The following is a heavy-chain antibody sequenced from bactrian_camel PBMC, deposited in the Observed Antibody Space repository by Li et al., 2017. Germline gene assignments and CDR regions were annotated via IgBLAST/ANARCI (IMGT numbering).Heavy chain of an antibody. CDR3: AADRCTCGDYCYMRVADFDY. Sequence: HVQLVESGGGSVQAGGSLTLSCVASLNGVSSVRMGWFRQTPGKEREGVAAIVSGRGERYADSVKGRFTLSRDNAKRRIFLQMNDLQIEDSAMYHCAADRCTCGDYCYMRVADFDYSGQGTQVTVS. CDR1: LNGVSSVR. CDR2: IVSGRGE. D-gene: IGHD2*01. V-gene: IGHV3S53*01. J-gene: IGHJ4*01.